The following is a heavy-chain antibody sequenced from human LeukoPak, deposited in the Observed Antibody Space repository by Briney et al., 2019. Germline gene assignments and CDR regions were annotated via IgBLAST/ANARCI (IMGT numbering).Heavy chain of an antibody. CDR3: ARRAFDY. J-gene: IGHJ4*02. CDR2: INPSGGST. CDR1: GGTLSNHA. V-gene: IGHV1-46*03. Sequence: GASVKVSCKASGGTLSNHAVSWVRQAPGQGLEWMGIINPSGGSTSYAQKFQGRVTMTRDTSTSTVYMELSSLRSEDTAVYYCARRAFDYWGQGTLVTVSS.